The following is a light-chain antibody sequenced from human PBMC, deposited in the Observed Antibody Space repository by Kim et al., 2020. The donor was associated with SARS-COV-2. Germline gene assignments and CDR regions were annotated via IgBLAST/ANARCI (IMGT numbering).Light chain of an antibody. V-gene: IGLV2-18*02. CDR3: CSYAGNFSWV. CDR2: EVS. J-gene: IGLJ3*02. CDR1: SSDVGSYNR. Sequence: QSALTQPPSVSGSPGQSVTISCTGTSSDVGSYNRVSWYQQPPGTAPKFIMYEVSNRPSGVPDRFSGSRSGNTASLTISGLQAEDEADYYCCSYAGNFSWVFGGGTQLTV.